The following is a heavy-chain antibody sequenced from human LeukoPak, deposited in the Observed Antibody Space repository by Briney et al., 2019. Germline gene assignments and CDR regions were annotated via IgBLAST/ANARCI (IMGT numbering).Heavy chain of an antibody. D-gene: IGHD4/OR15-4a*01. V-gene: IGHV3-23*01. CDR1: GSTFSNYV. CDR2: ISGSGGST. J-gene: IGHJ4*02. CDR3: ATVLTAQRFDY. Sequence: GGSLRLSCAASGSTFSNYVMTWVRQAPGKGLEWVSSISGSGGSTYYADSVKGRFTISRDKSKSTVYLQMNSLRAEDTAIYYCATVLTAQRFDYWGQGALVTVSS.